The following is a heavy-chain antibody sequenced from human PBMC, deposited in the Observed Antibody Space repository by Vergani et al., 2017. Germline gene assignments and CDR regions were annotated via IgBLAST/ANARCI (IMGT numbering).Heavy chain of an antibody. J-gene: IGHJ4*02. V-gene: IGHV3-15*01. CDR2: IKSKTDGGTT. CDR1: GFTFSNAW. D-gene: IGHD4-11*01. CDR3: PTEATGNYVSGFDS. Sequence: EVQLLESGGGLVKPGGSLRLSCAASGFTFSNAWMSWVRQAPGKGLEWVGRIKSKTDGGTTDYAAPVKGRFTISRDDSNNTLYLQMNSLKTADTAVYYWPTEATGNYVSGFDSWGQGTLVTVSS.